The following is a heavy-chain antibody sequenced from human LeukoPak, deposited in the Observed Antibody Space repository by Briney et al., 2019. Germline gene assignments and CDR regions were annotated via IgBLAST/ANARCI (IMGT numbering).Heavy chain of an antibody. CDR1: GGTFSSYA. CDR3: ETNSSNWFVFYY. Sequence: SVKVSCKASGGTFSSYAISWVRQAPGQGLEWMGGIIPIFGTANYAQKFRGRVTITADTSTSTAYMELSRLRSEDKAVYYCETNSSNWFVFYYWGQGKRVTVSS. CDR2: IIPIFGTA. J-gene: IGHJ4*02. D-gene: IGHD6-13*01. V-gene: IGHV1-69*06.